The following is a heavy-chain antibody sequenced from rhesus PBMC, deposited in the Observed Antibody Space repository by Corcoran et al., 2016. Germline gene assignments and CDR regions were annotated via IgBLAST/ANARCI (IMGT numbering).Heavy chain of an antibody. V-gene: IGHV4S10*01. J-gene: IGHJ5-2*02. Sequence: QVQLQESGPGVVKPSETLSLTCAVSGGSISDSYRWSWIRQPPGKGLEWIGYIYGSSTSTNSTPSLKSRVTISKDTSKNQFSLKLSSVTAADTAVYYCVRDRDNFWSGYYPVTRILDVWGRGVLVTVSS. CDR3: VRDRDNFWSGYYPVTRILDV. CDR2: IYGSSTST. CDR1: GGSISDSYR. D-gene: IGHD3-3*01.